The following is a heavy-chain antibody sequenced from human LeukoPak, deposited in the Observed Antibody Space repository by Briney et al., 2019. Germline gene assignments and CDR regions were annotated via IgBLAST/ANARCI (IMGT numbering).Heavy chain of an antibody. CDR3: ARAGYSSSWYYFDY. Sequence: ASVKVSCKASGGTFSKYSISWVRQRPGQGLEWMGGITPLFGTANYAQKFQGRVTITADESASTVYMELSSLRSEDTAVYYCARAGYSSSWYYFDYWGQGTLVTVSS. CDR2: ITPLFGTA. V-gene: IGHV1-69*01. J-gene: IGHJ4*02. D-gene: IGHD6-13*01. CDR1: GGTFSKYS.